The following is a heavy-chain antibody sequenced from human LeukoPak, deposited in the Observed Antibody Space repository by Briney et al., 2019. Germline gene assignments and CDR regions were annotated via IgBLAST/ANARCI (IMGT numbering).Heavy chain of an antibody. Sequence: GGSLRLSCAASGFTFGSYTMNWVRQAPGKGLEWVSSISSSSSYIYYADSVKGRFTISRDNAKNSLYLQMNSLRAEDTAVYYCARRPYYYDSLDYWGQGTLVTVSS. D-gene: IGHD3-22*01. CDR2: ISSSSSYI. V-gene: IGHV3-21*01. CDR3: ARRPYYYDSLDY. J-gene: IGHJ4*02. CDR1: GFTFGSYT.